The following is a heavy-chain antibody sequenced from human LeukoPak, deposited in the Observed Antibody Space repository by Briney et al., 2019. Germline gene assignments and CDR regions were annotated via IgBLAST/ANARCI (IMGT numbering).Heavy chain of an antibody. CDR2: ISYDGSNI. V-gene: IGHV3-30*04. J-gene: IGHJ5*02. Sequence: GGSLRLSCAASGCSFSSYAMHWVRQAPGKGLEWVAVISYDGSNIYYADSVKDRFTISRDNSKNTLFLQMNSLRPEDTAVYYCARDHDSLTGNNWFDPWGQGTLVTVSS. CDR3: ARDHDSLTGNNWFDP. CDR1: GCSFSSYA. D-gene: IGHD3-9*01.